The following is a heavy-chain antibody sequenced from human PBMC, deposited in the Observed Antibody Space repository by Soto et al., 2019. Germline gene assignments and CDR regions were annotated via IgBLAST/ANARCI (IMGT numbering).Heavy chain of an antibody. CDR2: ISAYNGNT. V-gene: IGHV1-18*01. J-gene: IGHJ6*03. CDR3: ARDLAYDFSYYYYYMDV. CDR1: GYTFTSYG. Sequence: QVQLVQSGAEVKKPGASVKVSCKASGYTFTSYGIIWVRQAPGQGLEWMGWISAYNGNTNYAQKLQGRVTMTTDTSTSTAYMELRSLRSDDTAVYYCARDLAYDFSYYYYYMDVWGKGTTVTVSS. D-gene: IGHD3-3*01.